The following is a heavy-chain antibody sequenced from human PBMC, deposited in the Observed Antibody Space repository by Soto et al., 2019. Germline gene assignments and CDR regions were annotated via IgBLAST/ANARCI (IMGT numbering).Heavy chain of an antibody. D-gene: IGHD1-26*01. CDR3: AIRGSRWERHWFDP. Sequence: QVQLVQSGAEVKKPGASVKVSCKASGYTFSSYDINWVRQATGQGLEWMGWMNPNSGNTGYAQKFQGRVTMTRNTSIRAAYMELRSLGFGDKALYYCAIRGSRWERHWFDPWGQGTLVTVSS. J-gene: IGHJ5*02. V-gene: IGHV1-8*01. CDR1: GYTFSSYD. CDR2: MNPNSGNT.